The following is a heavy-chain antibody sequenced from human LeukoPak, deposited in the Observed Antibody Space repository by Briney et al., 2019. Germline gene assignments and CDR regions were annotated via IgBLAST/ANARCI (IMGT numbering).Heavy chain of an antibody. J-gene: IGHJ4*02. CDR2: ISYDGSNK. V-gene: IGHV3-30-3*01. CDR1: GCTFSSYA. CDR3: ARYLYNDYGDD. D-gene: IGHD1-14*01. Sequence: GGSLRLSCAASGCTFSSYAMHWVRQAPGKGLEWVAVISYDGSNKYYADSVKGRFTISRDNSKNTLYLQMNSLRAEDTAVYYCARYLYNDYGDDWGQGTLVTVSS.